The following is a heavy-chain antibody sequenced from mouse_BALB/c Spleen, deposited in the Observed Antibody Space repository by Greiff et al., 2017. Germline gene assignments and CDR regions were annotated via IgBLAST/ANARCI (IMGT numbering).Heavy chain of an antibody. CDR3: ARVGYYGSSFDY. Sequence: EVMLVESGGGLVKPGGSLKLSCAASGFTFSSYAMSWVRQSPEKRLEWVAEISSGGSYTYYPDTVTGRFTISRDNAKNTLYLEMSSLRSEDTAMYYCARVGYYGSSFDYWGQGTTLTVSS. CDR1: GFTFSSYA. CDR2: ISSGGSYT. V-gene: IGHV5-9-4*01. D-gene: IGHD1-1*01. J-gene: IGHJ2*01.